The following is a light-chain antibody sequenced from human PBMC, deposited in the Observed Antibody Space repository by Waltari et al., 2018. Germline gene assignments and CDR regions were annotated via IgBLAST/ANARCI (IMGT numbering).Light chain of an antibody. CDR3: QQYNNWPPSGT. CDR2: GAS. Sequence: EIVMTQSPATLSVSPGERATLSCMASQSVSSNLAWYQQKPGQAPRLLIYGASTRATGIPARFSGSGSGTEFTLTISSLQSEDFAVYYCQQYNNWPPSGTFGQGTKLEIK. V-gene: IGKV3-15*01. J-gene: IGKJ2*01. CDR1: QSVSSN.